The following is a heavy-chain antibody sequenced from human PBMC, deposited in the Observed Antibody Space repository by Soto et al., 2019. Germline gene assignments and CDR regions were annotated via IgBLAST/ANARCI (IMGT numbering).Heavy chain of an antibody. D-gene: IGHD5-12*01. CDR1: GGSVSSGSYY. Sequence: SETLSLTCTVSGGSVSSGSYYWSWIRQPPGKGLEWIGYIYYSGSTNYNPSFKSRVTISVDTSKNQFSLKLSSVTAADTAVYYCARDRRRWLQSGRYFDYWGQGTLVTVSS. V-gene: IGHV4-61*01. CDR3: ARDRRRWLQSGRYFDY. J-gene: IGHJ4*02. CDR2: IYYSGST.